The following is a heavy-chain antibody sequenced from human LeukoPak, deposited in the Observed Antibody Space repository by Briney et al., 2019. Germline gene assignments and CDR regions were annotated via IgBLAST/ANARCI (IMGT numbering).Heavy chain of an antibody. CDR3: ARDRLGPSFSVSHFDL. CDR1: GFTFVDYG. Sequence: GGSLRLSCATSGFTFVDYGLSWVRRAPGKGLEWLCAINYNGGITDYADSVKGRFTISRDNAKSCLYLRMDSLRAEDTALYYCARDRLGPSFSVSHFDLWGQGTLVTVSS. D-gene: IGHD3-3*02. CDR2: INYNGGIT. V-gene: IGHV3-20*04. J-gene: IGHJ4*02.